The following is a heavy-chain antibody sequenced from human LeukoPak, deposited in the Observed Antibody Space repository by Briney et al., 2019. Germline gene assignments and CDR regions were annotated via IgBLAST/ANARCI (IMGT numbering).Heavy chain of an antibody. CDR1: GGSISSSSYY. Sequence: SETLSLTCTVSGGSISSSSYYWGWIRQPPGKGLEWIGSIYYSGSTYYNPSLKSRVTISVDTSKNQFSLKLSSVTAADTAVYYCARSGGNSVGLGWGQGTLVTVSS. CDR3: ARSGGNSVGLG. D-gene: IGHD4-23*01. J-gene: IGHJ4*02. CDR2: IYYSGST. V-gene: IGHV4-39*07.